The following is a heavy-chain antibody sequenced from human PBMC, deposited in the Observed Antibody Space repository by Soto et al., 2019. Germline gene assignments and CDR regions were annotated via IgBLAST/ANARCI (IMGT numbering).Heavy chain of an antibody. CDR1: GFTFSSYW. CDR2: IKQDGSEK. J-gene: IGHJ6*02. Sequence: DVQLVESGGGLVQPGGSLRLSCAASGFTFSSYWMSWVRQAPGKGLEWVANIKQDGSEKYYVDSVKGRFTISRDNAKNSLYLQMNSLIAEDTAVYYCARVMVYAPLAIDYYYYYGMDVWGQGTTVTVSS. V-gene: IGHV3-7*05. D-gene: IGHD2-8*01. CDR3: ARVMVYAPLAIDYYYYYGMDV.